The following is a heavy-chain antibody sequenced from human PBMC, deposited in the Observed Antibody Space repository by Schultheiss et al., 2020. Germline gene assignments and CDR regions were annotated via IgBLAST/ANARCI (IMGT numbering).Heavy chain of an antibody. J-gene: IGHJ6*02. CDR3: ARTTGTTADYYFYTMDV. CDR1: GFTFSDYY. D-gene: IGHD1-7*01. CDR2: ISGSGGST. V-gene: IGHV3-23*01. Sequence: LKISCAASGFTFSDYYMSWVRQAPGKGLEWVSVISGSGGSTDHADSVKGRFTISRDNSKNTLFLQMNSLRAEDTAVYYCARTTGTTADYYFYTMDVWGQGTTVTVSS.